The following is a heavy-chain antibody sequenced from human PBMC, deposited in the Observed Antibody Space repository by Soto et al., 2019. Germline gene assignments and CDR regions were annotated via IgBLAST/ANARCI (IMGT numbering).Heavy chain of an antibody. D-gene: IGHD3-9*01. CDR2: INHSGST. CDR3: ARSQYEILTGYYLGY. CDR1: GGSLSGYY. Sequence: SETLSLTCAVYGGSLSGYYWNWIRQSPGKGLEWIGEINHSGSTNYNPSLKTRVTISADTSKNQFSLKLNSVIAADTAVYYCARSQYEILTGYYLGYWGQGTRVTVSS. J-gene: IGHJ4*02. V-gene: IGHV4-34*01.